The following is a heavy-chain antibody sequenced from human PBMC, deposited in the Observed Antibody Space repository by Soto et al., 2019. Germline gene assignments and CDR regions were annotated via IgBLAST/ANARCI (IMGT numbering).Heavy chain of an antibody. CDR3: VRDSPIGSTFSGYDGIDY. Sequence: SVKVSCKASGYTFTSYAMLWVRQAPGQGLEWMGGIIPIFGTANYAQKFQGRVTITADESTSTAYMELSSLRSEDTAVYYCVRDSPIGSTFSGYDGIDYWGQGTLVTVS. CDR1: GYTFTSYA. CDR2: IIPIFGTA. V-gene: IGHV1-69*13. D-gene: IGHD5-12*01. J-gene: IGHJ4*02.